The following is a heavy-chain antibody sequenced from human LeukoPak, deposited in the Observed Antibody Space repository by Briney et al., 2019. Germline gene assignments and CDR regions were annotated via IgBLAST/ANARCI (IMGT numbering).Heavy chain of an antibody. D-gene: IGHD6-19*01. J-gene: IGHJ4*02. CDR3: ARVTGTLIAVADYFDY. Sequence: SCKASGYTFTSYYMHWVRQAPGKGLEWVAVISYDGSNKYYADSVKGRFTISRDNAKNSLYLQMNSLRAEDTAVYYCARVTGTLIAVADYFDYWGQGTLVTVSS. CDR2: ISYDGSNK. CDR1: GYTFTSYY. V-gene: IGHV3-30*04.